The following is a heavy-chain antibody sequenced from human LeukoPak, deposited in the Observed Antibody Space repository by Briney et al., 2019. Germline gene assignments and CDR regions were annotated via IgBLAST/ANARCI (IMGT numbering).Heavy chain of an antibody. J-gene: IGHJ4*02. CDR2: IYPGDSDT. V-gene: IGHV5-51*01. CDR1: GYIFTSYW. D-gene: IGHD3-9*01. CDR3: AREDILTGGGFDY. Sequence: GESLKISCKGSGYIFTSYWIGWVRQMPGKGLEWMGIIYPGDSDTRYSPSFQGQVTISADKSLSTTYLQWTSLKASDTAMYYCAREDILTGGGFDYWGQGTLVTVSS.